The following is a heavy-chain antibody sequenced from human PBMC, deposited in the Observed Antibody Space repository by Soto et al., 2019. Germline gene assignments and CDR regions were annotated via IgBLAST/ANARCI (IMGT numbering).Heavy chain of an antibody. CDR3: ARAAAAGNGRRRDV. Sequence: QVQLVQSGAEVKKPGASVKVSCKASGYTFTSYYMHWVRQAPGQGLEWMGVINPKGANTNYAKKFQRRVSMTRDPPSSTVYMGVSSLRSEATAVDYCARAAAAGNGRRRDVWGKGTTVTVSS. D-gene: IGHD6-13*01. V-gene: IGHV1-46*01. J-gene: IGHJ6*04. CDR2: INPKGANT. CDR1: GYTFTSYY.